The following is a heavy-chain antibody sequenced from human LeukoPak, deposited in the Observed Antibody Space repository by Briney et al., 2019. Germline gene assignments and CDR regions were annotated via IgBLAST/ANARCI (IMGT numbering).Heavy chain of an antibody. V-gene: IGHV3-64D*06. CDR1: GFTFSSYA. J-gene: IGHJ4*02. CDR2: ISSNGGST. CDR3: ASPYSGYDYNFDQ. D-gene: IGHD5-12*01. Sequence: GGSLRLSCSASGFTFSSYAMHWVRQAPGKGLEYVSSISSNGGSTYYADSVKGRFTISRDNSKNTLFLQMSSLRTEDTAVYYCASPYSGYDYNFDQWGQGTLVTVSS.